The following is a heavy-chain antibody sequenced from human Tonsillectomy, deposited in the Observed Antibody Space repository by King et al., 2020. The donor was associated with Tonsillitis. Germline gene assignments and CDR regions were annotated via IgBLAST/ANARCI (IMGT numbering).Heavy chain of an antibody. CDR1: GFTFDDYA. V-gene: IGHV3-9*01. J-gene: IGHJ2*01. Sequence: VQLVESGGGLVQPGRSLRLSCAASGFTFDDYAMHWVRHGPGKGLEWVSGITWNSGSIGYADSVKGRFTISRDNAKNSLYLQMNSLRDEDTALYYCAKGTMQEAGYLDLWGRGTLVTVSS. CDR3: AKGTMQEAGYLDL. CDR2: ITWNSGSI. D-gene: IGHD4/OR15-4a*01.